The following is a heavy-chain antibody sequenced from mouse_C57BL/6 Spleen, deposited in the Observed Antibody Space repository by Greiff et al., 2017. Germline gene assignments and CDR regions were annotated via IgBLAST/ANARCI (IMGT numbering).Heavy chain of an antibody. V-gene: IGHV1-53*01. CDR1: GYTFTSYW. J-gene: IGHJ1*03. CDR2: INPSNGGT. Sequence: QVQLQQPGTELVKPGASVKLSCKASGYTFTSYWMHWVKPRPGQGLEWIGNINPSNGGTNYNEKFKSKATLTVDKSSSTAYMQLSSLTSEDSAVYYCAKTFTTVVATDFDVWGTGTTVTVSS. D-gene: IGHD1-1*01. CDR3: AKTFTTVVATDFDV.